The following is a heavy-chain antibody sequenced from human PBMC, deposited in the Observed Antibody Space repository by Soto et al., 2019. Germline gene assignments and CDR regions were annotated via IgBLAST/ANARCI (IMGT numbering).Heavy chain of an antibody. Sequence: VKVSCKASGYTFTSYAMHWVRQAPGQRLEWMGWINAGNGNTKYSQKFQGRVTITRDTSASTAYMELSSLRSEDTAVYYCAREIGAPRGYCSSTSCYNDYYYYGMDVWGQGTTVTVSS. D-gene: IGHD2-2*02. V-gene: IGHV1-3*01. CDR3: AREIGAPRGYCSSTSCYNDYYYYGMDV. CDR1: GYTFTSYA. CDR2: INAGNGNT. J-gene: IGHJ6*02.